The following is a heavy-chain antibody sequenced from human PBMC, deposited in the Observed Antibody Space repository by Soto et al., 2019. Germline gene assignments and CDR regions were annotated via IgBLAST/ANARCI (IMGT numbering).Heavy chain of an antibody. J-gene: IGHJ6*02. CDR2: IVVGSGNT. V-gene: IGHV1-58*01. Sequence: SGKVSGKASGFTFTSSAVQWVRQARGQRLERIGWIVVGSGNTNYAQKFQERVTITRDMSTSTAYMELSSLRSEDTAVYYCAAVGHGWGKEGGYYYYGMDVWVQGTTVTVS. CDR3: AAVGHGWGKEGGYYYYGMDV. D-gene: IGHD3-10*01. CDR1: GFTFTSSA.